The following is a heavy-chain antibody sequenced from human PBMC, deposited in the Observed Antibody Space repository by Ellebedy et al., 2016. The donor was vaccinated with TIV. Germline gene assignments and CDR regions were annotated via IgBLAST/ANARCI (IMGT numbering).Heavy chain of an antibody. CDR1: GGSVSSHY. CDR2: IYYIGST. D-gene: IGHD2-15*01. Sequence: MPSETLSLTCTVSGGSVSSHYWSWIRQPPGKGLEWIGHIYYIGSTNYNPSLKRLVTISIDTSKNQFSLKLSSVTAADTAVYFCARNRAYCSGGGCLNWFDPWGQGTLVTVSS. V-gene: IGHV4-59*02. CDR3: ARNRAYCSGGGCLNWFDP. J-gene: IGHJ5*02.